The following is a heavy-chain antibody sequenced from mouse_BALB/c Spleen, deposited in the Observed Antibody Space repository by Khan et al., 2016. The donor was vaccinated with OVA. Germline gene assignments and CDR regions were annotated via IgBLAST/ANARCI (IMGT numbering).Heavy chain of an antibody. CDR2: IYPGNTDT. D-gene: IGHD4-1*01. V-gene: IGHV1-5*01. CDR1: GYTFTSYW. Sequence: EVQLQQSGTVLARPGASVKMSCKASGYTFTSYWMHWVKQRPGQGLEWIGDIYPGNTDTNYNQKFKGKAKLTAVTSTSTAYMELNSLTKEDAAVYYCARRNWDVAWFAYWGQGTLVTVSA. CDR3: ARRNWDVAWFAY. J-gene: IGHJ3*01.